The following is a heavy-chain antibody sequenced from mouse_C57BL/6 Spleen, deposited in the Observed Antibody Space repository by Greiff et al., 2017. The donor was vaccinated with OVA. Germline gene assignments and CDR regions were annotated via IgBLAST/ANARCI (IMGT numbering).Heavy chain of an antibody. CDR3: ARRSLGYYFDY. D-gene: IGHD6-2*01. Sequence: VQLQQPGAELVKPGASVKLSCKASGYTFTSYWMQWVKQRPGQGLEWIGEIDPSDSYTNYNQKFKGKATLTVDTSSSTAYMQLSSLTSEDSAVYYCARRSLGYYFDYWGKGTTLTVSS. CDR2: IDPSDSYT. CDR1: GYTFTSYW. J-gene: IGHJ2*01. V-gene: IGHV1-50*01.